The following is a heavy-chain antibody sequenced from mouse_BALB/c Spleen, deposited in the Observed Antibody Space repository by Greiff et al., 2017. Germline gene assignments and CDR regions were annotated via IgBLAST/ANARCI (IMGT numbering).Heavy chain of an antibody. J-gene: IGHJ3*01. CDR2: IYPGDGDT. CDR1: GYAFSSSW. CDR3: ARDAWFAY. V-gene: IGHV1-82*01. Sequence: VQLQQSGPELVKPGASVKISCKASGYAFSSSWMNWVKQRPGQGLECIGRIYPGDGDTNYNGKFKGKATLTADKSSSTAYMRLSSLTSVDSAVYFCARDAWFAYWGQGTLVTVSA.